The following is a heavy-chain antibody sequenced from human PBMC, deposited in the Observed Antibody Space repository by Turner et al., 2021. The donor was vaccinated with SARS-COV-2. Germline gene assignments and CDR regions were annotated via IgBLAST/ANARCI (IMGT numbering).Heavy chain of an antibody. D-gene: IGHD3-10*01. CDR2: IYWNDGK. V-gene: IGHV2-5*01. CDR1: GFSLSTSGVG. CDR3: AHSEVSGFAEANFDY. J-gene: IGHJ4*02. Sequence: QITLKESGPTLVKPTQTLTLTCTFSGFSLSTSGVGVGWIRQPPGKALEWLALIYWNDGKRYSPSLKSRLTITKDTSKNQVVLTMTNVDPVDTATYYCAHSEVSGFAEANFDYWGQGTLVTVSS.